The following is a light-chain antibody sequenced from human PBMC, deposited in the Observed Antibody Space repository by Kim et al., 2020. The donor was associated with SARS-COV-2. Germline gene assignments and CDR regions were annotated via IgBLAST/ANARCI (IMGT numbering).Light chain of an antibody. J-gene: IGLJ3*02. CDR1: YSDVGTYTL. V-gene: IGLV2-23*02. CDR2: EVS. CDR3: CSYARSNTFL. Sequence: QSALTQPASVSGSPGQSITISCTGTYSDVGTYTLVSWYQQYPGKAPKLMIYEVSKRPSGVSYRFSASKSGSTASLTISGLQAEDEATYYCCSYARSNTFLFGGGTQLTVL.